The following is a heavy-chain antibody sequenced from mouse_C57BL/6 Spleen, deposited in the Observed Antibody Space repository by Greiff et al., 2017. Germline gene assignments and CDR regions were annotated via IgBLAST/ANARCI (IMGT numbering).Heavy chain of an antibody. Sequence: EVQLVESGGGLVQPGGSLSLSCAASGFTFTDYYMSWVRQPPGKALEWLGFIRNKANGYTTEYSASVKGRFTSSRDNSQSILYLQMNALRAEDSATYYCASLSSGYNFDYWGQGTTLTVSS. CDR2: IRNKANGYTT. CDR1: GFTFTDYY. D-gene: IGHD3-2*02. J-gene: IGHJ2*01. V-gene: IGHV7-3*01. CDR3: ASLSSGYNFDY.